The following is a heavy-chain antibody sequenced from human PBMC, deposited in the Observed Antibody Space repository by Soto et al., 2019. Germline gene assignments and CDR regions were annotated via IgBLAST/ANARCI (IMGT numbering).Heavy chain of an antibody. CDR1: GFTFSSYA. Sequence: EVQLLESGGGLAQPGGSLRLSCAASGFTFSSYAMSWVRQAPGKGLEWVSAISGSGVSTYYADSVKGRFTISRDNSKXXLXLQMNSLRAEDTAVYDCAKSPGMYYYDSSGYYHYDYWGQGTLVTVSS. V-gene: IGHV3-23*01. CDR3: AKSPGMYYYDSSGYYHYDY. CDR2: ISGSGVST. D-gene: IGHD3-22*01. J-gene: IGHJ4*02.